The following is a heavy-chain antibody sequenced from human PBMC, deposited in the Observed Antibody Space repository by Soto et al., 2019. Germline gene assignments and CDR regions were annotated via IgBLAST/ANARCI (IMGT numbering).Heavy chain of an antibody. CDR2: INPNSGGT. J-gene: IGHJ6*02. CDR1: GYTFTGYY. CDR3: ARAGPLAATTGPDYYYYYGMDV. D-gene: IGHD5-12*01. Sequence: ASVKVSCKASGYTFTGYYMHWVRQAPGQGLEWMGWINPNSGGTNYAQKFQGWVTMTRDTSISTAYMELSRLRSDDTAVYYCARAGPLAATTGPDYYYYYGMDVWGQGTTVTVSS. V-gene: IGHV1-2*04.